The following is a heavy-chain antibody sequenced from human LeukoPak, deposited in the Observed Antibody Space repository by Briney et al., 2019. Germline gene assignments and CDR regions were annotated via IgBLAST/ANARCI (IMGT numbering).Heavy chain of an antibody. CDR1: GFTVSSNY. D-gene: IGHD2-15*01. Sequence: PGGSLTLSCAVSGFTVSSNYMSWVRQAPGKGLEWVSIIYSGGSTYYADSVKGRFTISRDNSKNTVYLQMNSLRAEDTAVDYCARGAPIVVVDWGQGTLVTVSS. J-gene: IGHJ4*02. CDR3: ARGAPIVVVD. CDR2: IYSGGST. V-gene: IGHV3-53*01.